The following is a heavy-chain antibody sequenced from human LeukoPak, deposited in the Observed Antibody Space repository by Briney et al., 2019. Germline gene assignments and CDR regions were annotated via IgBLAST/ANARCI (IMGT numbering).Heavy chain of an antibody. Sequence: ASVKVSCKASGYTFTSYGITWVRQAPGQGLEWMGWISAYNGNTNYAQKFQGRVTVTTDTSTSTAYMEVRSLRSDDTAVYYCARDLRAHFTVTTNAFDIWGQGTMVTVSS. CDR1: GYTFTSYG. J-gene: IGHJ3*02. V-gene: IGHV1-18*01. D-gene: IGHD4-11*01. CDR2: ISAYNGNT. CDR3: ARDLRAHFTVTTNAFDI.